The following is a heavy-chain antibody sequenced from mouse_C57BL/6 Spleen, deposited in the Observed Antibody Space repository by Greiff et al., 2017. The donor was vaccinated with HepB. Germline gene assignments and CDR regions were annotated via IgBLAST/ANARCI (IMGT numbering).Heavy chain of an antibody. D-gene: IGHD1-1*01. CDR3: ARAPYGTRYFDV. Sequence: EVQLQQSGGGLVKPGGSLKLSCAASGFTFSSYAMSWVRQTPEKRLEWVATISDGGSYTYYPDNVKGRFTISRDNAKNNLYLQMSHLKSEDTAMYYCARAPYGTRYFDVWGTGTTVTVSS. V-gene: IGHV5-4*01. CDR1: GFTFSSYA. J-gene: IGHJ1*03. CDR2: ISDGGSYT.